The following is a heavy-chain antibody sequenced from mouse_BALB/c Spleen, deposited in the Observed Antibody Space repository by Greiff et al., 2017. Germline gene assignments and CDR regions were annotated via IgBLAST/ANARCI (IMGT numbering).Heavy chain of an antibody. J-gene: IGHJ1*01. D-gene: IGHD2-3*01. Sequence: VKLVESGPGLVAPSQSLSITCTVSGFSLSRYSVHWVRQPPGKGLEWLGMIWGGGSTDYNSALKSRLSISKDNAKSQVFLKMNSLQTDDTAMYYCARNSYDPRWYFDVWGAGTTVTVSS. V-gene: IGHV2-6-4*01. CDR2: IWGGGST. CDR1: GFSLSRYS. CDR3: ARNSYDPRWYFDV.